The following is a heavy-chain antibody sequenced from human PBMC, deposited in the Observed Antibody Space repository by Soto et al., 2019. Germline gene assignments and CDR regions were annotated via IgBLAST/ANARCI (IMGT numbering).Heavy chain of an antibody. J-gene: IGHJ6*02. CDR3: ARDGGYYWLSRTAEYFYCMDV. CDR2: IYTSGST. CDR1: GGSISSYY. V-gene: IGHV4-4*07. Sequence: SETLSLTCTVSGGSISSYYWSWIRQPAGKGLEWIGRIYTSGSTNYNPSLKSRVTMSVDTSKNQFSLKLSSVTAADTAVYYCARDGGYYWLSRTAEYFYCMDVWGQGTTVTVSS. D-gene: IGHD2-8*01.